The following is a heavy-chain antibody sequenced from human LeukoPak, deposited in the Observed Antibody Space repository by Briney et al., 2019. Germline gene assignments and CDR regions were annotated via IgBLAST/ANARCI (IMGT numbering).Heavy chain of an antibody. Sequence: PSETLSLTCTVPGGSISSGDYSWSWIRQPPGQSLEWIGYIYYRGSAYYNPSLKSRVTISVDTSQKQFSLKLNSVTAADTAVYYCARAKSQRGYTYGPHTYFDYWGQGTLVTVSS. CDR3: ARAKSQRGYTYGPHTYFDY. CDR1: GGSISSGDYS. D-gene: IGHD5-18*01. CDR2: IYYRGSA. J-gene: IGHJ4*01. V-gene: IGHV4-30-4*01.